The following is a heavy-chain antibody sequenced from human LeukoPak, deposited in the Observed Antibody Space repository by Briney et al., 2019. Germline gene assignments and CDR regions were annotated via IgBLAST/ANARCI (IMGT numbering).Heavy chain of an antibody. CDR2: ISAYNGNT. V-gene: IGHV1-18*01. CDR3: ARPNYDSSGYYVDY. CDR1: GYTVTSYC. J-gene: IGHJ4*02. D-gene: IGHD3-22*01. Sequence: GASVKISCKASGYTVTSYCISWVRQAPGQGLEGMGWISAYNGNTNYAQKLQGRVTMTTDASTSTAYMELRSLRSDDTAVYYCARPNYDSSGYYVDYWGQGTLVTVSS.